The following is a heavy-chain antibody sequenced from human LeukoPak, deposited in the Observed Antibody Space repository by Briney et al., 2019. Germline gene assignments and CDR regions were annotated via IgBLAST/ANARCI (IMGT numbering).Heavy chain of an antibody. CDR1: GXTFSSYS. D-gene: IGHD2-15*01. Sequence: KPGGSLRLSWAASGXTFSSYSMNWVRQAPGRGLEWVSSISSSSSYIYYADSVKGRFTISRDNAKNSLCLQMNSLRAEDTAVYYCGRVRCSGGSCYPYYFYGMDVWGQGTTVTVSS. V-gene: IGHV3-21*01. CDR2: ISSSSSYI. J-gene: IGHJ6*02. CDR3: GRVRCSGGSCYPYYFYGMDV.